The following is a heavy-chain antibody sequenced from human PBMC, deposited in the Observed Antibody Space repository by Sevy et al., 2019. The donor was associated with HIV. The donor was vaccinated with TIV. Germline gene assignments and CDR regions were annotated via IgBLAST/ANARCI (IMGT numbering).Heavy chain of an antibody. J-gene: IGHJ6*02. CDR2: IKQDGSDK. CDR1: GLTFRNLW. Sequence: VGSLRLSCAVSGLTFRNLWMSWVRQAPGKGLEWVANIKQDGSDKYYVDSVRGRFTISRDNAKNSLFLQVNSLRADDTAVYYCARSYFGSGTSYGMDVWGRGTTVTVSS. D-gene: IGHD3-10*01. CDR3: ARSYFGSGTSYGMDV. V-gene: IGHV3-7*01.